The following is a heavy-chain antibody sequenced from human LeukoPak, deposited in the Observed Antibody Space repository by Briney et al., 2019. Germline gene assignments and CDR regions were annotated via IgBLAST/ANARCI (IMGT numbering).Heavy chain of an antibody. V-gene: IGHV1-46*01. CDR1: GYTFTSYY. CDR3: ARAYCSGVTCRPGSY. J-gene: IGHJ4*02. D-gene: IGHD2-15*01. CDR2: INPNGGST. Sequence: ASVKVSCKASGYTFTSYYIHWVRQAPGQGLEWMGIINPNGGSTSYGQTFQGRVTMTSDTSTRTVYMQLSSLTSEDTAVYFCARAYCSGVTCRPGSYWGQGTLVTVSS.